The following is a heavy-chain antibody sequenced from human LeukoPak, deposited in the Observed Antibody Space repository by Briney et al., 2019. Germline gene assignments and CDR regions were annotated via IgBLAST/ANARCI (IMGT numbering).Heavy chain of an antibody. V-gene: IGHV3-23*01. J-gene: IGHJ4*02. Sequence: PGGSLRLSCEASGFTFATYPMSWVRQAPGKGLDWVSTFSGSGGRTLYADSVKGRFTISRDNSKNTLSLQMNSLRAEDTAVYYCAKVTSSYNYFDYWGQGSLVTVSS. CDR1: GFTFATYP. D-gene: IGHD2-2*01. CDR3: AKVTSSYNYFDY. CDR2: FSGSGGRT.